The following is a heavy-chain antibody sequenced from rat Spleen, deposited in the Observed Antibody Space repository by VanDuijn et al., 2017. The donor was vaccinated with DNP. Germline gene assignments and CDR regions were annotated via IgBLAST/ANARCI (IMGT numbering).Heavy chain of an antibody. CDR1: GFTFSSFP. CDR2: ISASGGST. V-gene: IGHV5-46*01. D-gene: IGHD1-11*01. Sequence: EVHLVESGGGLVQPGRSMKLSCAASGFTFSSFPMAWVRQAPTKGLEWVATISASGGSTYYRDSVKGRFTISRDNAKNTLQLQMNNLRSEDTATYYCARDAGGPFDYWGQGVMVTVSS. CDR3: ARDAGGPFDY. J-gene: IGHJ2*01.